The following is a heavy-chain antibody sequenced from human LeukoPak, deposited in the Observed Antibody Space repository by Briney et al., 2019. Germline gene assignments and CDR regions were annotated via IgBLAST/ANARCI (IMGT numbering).Heavy chain of an antibody. J-gene: IGHJ4*02. V-gene: IGHV3-23*01. CDR3: AKDSKMAAAGTRLGY. CDR2: ISGSGGST. CDR1: GFTFSSYA. D-gene: IGHD6-13*01. Sequence: GGSLRLSCAASGFTFSSYAMSWVRQAPGKGVERVSAISGSGGSTYYADSVKGRFTISRDNAKNTLYLQMNSLRAEDTAVYYCAKDSKMAAAGTRLGYWGQGTLVTVSS.